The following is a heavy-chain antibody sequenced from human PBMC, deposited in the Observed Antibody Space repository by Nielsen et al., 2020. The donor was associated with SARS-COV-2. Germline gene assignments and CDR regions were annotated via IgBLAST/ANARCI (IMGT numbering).Heavy chain of an antibody. CDR3: AKLRVMYFDY. CDR2: ISSSGSTI. J-gene: IGHJ4*02. CDR1: GFTFDDYA. Sequence: GESLKISCAASGFTFDDYAMHWVRQAPGKGLEWVSYISSSGSTIYYADSVKGRFTISRDNAKNSLYLQMNSLRAEDTALYHCAKLRVMYFDYWGQGTLVTVSS. V-gene: IGHV3-11*01. D-gene: IGHD2-21*01.